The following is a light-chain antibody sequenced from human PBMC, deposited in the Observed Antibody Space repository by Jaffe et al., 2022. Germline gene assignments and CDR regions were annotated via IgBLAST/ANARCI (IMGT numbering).Light chain of an antibody. CDR3: SSYTSMSTWM. V-gene: IGLV2-14*01. CDR1: SSDVGGYNY. CDR2: EVN. Sequence: QSALTQPASLSGSPGQSITISCTGTSSDVGGYNYVSWYQQHPGKAPKLMIYEVNNRPSGISNRFSGSKSGNTASLTISGLQAEDEADYYCSSYTSMSTWMFGGGTKLTVL. J-gene: IGLJ3*02.